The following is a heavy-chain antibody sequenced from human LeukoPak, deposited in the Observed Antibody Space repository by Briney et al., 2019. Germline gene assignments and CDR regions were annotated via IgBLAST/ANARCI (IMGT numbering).Heavy chain of an antibody. CDR3: ARDPDRSTYGMDV. J-gene: IGHJ6*02. D-gene: IGHD1-14*01. CDR1: GFTFSSYG. CDR2: IWYDGSNK. V-gene: IGHV3-33*01. Sequence: GGSLRLSCAASGFTFSSYGMHWVRQAPSKGLEWVAVIWYDGSNKYYTDSVKGRFTISRDNSKNTLYLQMNSLRAEDTAVYYCARDPDRSTYGMDVWGQGTTVTVSS.